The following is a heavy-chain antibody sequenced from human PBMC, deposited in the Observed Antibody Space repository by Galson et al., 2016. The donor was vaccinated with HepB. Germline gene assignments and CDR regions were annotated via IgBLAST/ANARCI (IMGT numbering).Heavy chain of an antibody. CDR3: GRDGGP. Sequence: SLRLSCAASGFTVNRNYMRWFRQAPGKGLEWVSLIYSEGTTDYADSVKGRFTTSRDSSKNTLFLQMNRLRVEDTAVYYCGRDGGPWGRGTLLTVSS. J-gene: IGHJ5*02. CDR1: GFTVNRNY. CDR2: IYSEGTT. D-gene: IGHD2-15*01. V-gene: IGHV3-53*01.